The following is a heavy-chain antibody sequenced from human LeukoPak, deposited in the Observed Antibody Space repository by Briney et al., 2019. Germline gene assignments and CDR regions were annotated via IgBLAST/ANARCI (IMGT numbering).Heavy chain of an antibody. CDR2: IYYSGST. CDR1: GGSISSYY. V-gene: IGHV4-59*01. J-gene: IGHJ5*02. CDR3: ARDNGSSEWAWFDP. D-gene: IGHD6-13*01. Sequence: PSETLSLTCTVSGGSISSYYWSWIRQPPGKGLEWIGYIYYSGSTNYNPSLKSRVTISVDTSKNQFSLKLSSVTAAGTAVYHCARDNGSSEWAWFDPWGQGTLVTVSS.